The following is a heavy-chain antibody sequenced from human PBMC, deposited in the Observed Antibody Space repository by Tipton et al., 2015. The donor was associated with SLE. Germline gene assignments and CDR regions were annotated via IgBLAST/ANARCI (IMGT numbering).Heavy chain of an antibody. CDR2: ISYDGSNK. Sequence: SLRLSCAASGFTFSSYVMHWVRQTPGKGLEWVAVISYDGSNKYYADSVKGRFTISRDNSKNTLYLQMNSLRAEDTAVYYCAGWVRYCRGGTCFYWGQGTLVTVSS. J-gene: IGHJ4*02. CDR1: GFTFSSYV. V-gene: IGHV3-30*04. CDR3: AGWVRYCRGGTCFY. D-gene: IGHD2-15*01.